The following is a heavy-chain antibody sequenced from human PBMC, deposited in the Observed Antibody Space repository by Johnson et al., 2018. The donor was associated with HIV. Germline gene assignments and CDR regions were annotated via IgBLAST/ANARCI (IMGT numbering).Heavy chain of an antibody. D-gene: IGHD6-19*01. V-gene: IGHV3-30*18. CDR3: AKGGYSGCSVCAFDI. J-gene: IGHJ3*02. Sequence: VESGGGVVQPGRSLRLSCAASGFTFRSYGMHWVRQAPGQGLAWVAVISYDGSHKYYGDSVKGRFTISRDSTKNTVYLQMNSLTTEDTAMYYCAKGGYSGCSVCAFDIWGQGTMVTVSS. CDR1: GFTFRSYG. CDR2: ISYDGSHK.